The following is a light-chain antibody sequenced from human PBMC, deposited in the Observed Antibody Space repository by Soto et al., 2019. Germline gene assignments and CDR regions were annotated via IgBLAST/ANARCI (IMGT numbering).Light chain of an antibody. CDR3: PQYNNWPPMYT. CDR2: GAS. Sequence: EIVMTQSPATLSVSPGERATLSCRASQSVSSNLAWYQQKPGQAPRLLIYGASTRATGIPARFSGSGSGTEFTLTISSLQSEDFAVYYCPQYNNWPPMYTFGQVTKLEIK. CDR1: QSVSSN. V-gene: IGKV3-15*01. J-gene: IGKJ2*01.